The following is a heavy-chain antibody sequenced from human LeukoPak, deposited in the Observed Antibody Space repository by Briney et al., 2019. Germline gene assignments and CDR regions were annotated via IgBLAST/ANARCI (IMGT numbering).Heavy chain of an antibody. CDR1: GFTFSNYG. D-gene: IGHD3-22*01. J-gene: IGHJ4*02. CDR3: VKLGDDSSGYYVFDFDY. Sequence: PGGSLRLSCAASGFTFSNYGMHWVRQAPGKGLEGVAFIRYDGSNKYYADSVKGRFTISRDKSKNTLYLQMNSLRAEDTAVYYCVKLGDDSSGYYVFDFDYWGQGTLVTVSS. CDR2: IRYDGSNK. V-gene: IGHV3-30*02.